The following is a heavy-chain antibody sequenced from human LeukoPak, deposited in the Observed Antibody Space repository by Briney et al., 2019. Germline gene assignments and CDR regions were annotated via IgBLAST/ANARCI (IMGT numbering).Heavy chain of an antibody. CDR1: GFTFSSYA. V-gene: IGHV3-23*01. J-gene: IGHJ4*02. CDR2: IGGSGVST. CDR3: AKADYGDYVRFPD. D-gene: IGHD4-17*01. Sequence: GGSLRLSCAASGFTFSSYAMSWVRQAPGKGLEWVSGIGGSGVSTYYADPVKGRFTISRDNSKNTLYLQMNSLRAEDTAVYYCAKADYGDYVRFPDWGQGTLVTVSS.